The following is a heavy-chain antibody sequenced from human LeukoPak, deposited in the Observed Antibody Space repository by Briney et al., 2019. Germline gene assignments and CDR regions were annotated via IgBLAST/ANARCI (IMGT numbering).Heavy chain of an antibody. CDR3: AREGRAALWFGPHTDEHWFDP. Sequence: ASVKVSCKASGYTFTGYYMHWVRQAPGQGLEWMGWINPNSGGTNYAQKFQGRVTMTRDTSISTAYMELSRLRSDDTAVYYCAREGRAALWFGPHTDEHWFDPWGQGTLVTVSS. V-gene: IGHV1-2*02. D-gene: IGHD3-10*01. J-gene: IGHJ5*02. CDR1: GYTFTGYY. CDR2: INPNSGGT.